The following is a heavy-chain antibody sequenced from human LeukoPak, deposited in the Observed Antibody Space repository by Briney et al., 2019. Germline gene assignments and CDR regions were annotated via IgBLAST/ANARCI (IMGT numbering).Heavy chain of an antibody. J-gene: IGHJ6*04. CDR2: TYYRSKWFF. D-gene: IGHD3-16*01. V-gene: IGHV6-1*01. CDR3: ARDRGRFLDV. Sequence: SQTLSLTCAISGDSVSSNSAAWDWIRQSPSRGLEWLGRTYYRSKWFFNYEVSVRSRITINPDTSKNQFSLQLNSVTPEDTAVYYCARDRGRFLDVWGKGTTVTVSS. CDR1: GDSVSSNSAA.